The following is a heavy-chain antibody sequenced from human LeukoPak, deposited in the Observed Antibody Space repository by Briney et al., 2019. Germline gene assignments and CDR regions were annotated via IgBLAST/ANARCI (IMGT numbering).Heavy chain of an antibody. CDR3: ARDREVATGYFDL. Sequence: GGSLRLSCVASRFTFSNYWMSWVRQAPGKGLEWVANINQDGSKKRYADSMKGRFTSSRDNAKNSLYLQMNSLRAEDTAVYYCARDREVATGYFDLWGQGTLVTVSP. CDR2: INQDGSKK. V-gene: IGHV3-7*01. CDR1: RFTFSNYW. J-gene: IGHJ4*02. D-gene: IGHD5-24*01.